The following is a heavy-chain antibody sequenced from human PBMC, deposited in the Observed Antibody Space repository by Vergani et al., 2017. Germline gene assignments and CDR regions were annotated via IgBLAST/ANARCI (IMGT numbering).Heavy chain of an antibody. CDR2: IIPIFGTA. D-gene: IGHD3-22*01. CDR1: GGTFSSYA. Sequence: QVQLVQSGAEVKKPGSSVKVSCKASGGTFSSYAISWVRQAPGQGLEWMGGIIPIFGTANYAQKFQGRVTITADESTSTAYMELSSLRSEDTAVYYCARDISPYDSNGYKGVAFDIWGQGTMVTVSS. J-gene: IGHJ3*02. V-gene: IGHV1-69*01. CDR3: ARDISPYDSNGYKGVAFDI.